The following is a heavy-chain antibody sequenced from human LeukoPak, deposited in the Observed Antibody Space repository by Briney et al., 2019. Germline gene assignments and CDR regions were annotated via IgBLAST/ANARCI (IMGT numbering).Heavy chain of an antibody. CDR1: GDSVSSNSAA. V-gene: IGHV6-1*01. CDR2: TYYRSKWYN. D-gene: IGHD3-9*01. CDR3: SRGRYFDWLPMGGYFQH. J-gene: IGHJ1*01. Sequence: SQTLSLTCAISGDSVSSNSAAWNWIRQSPSRGLEWLGRTYYRSKWYNDYAVSVKSRITINPDTSKNQFSLQLNSVTPEDTAVYYCSRGRYFDWLPMGGYFQHWGQGTLVTVSS.